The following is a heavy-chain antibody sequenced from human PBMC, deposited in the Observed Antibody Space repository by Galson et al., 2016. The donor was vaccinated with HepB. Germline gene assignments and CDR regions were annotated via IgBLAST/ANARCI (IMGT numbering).Heavy chain of an antibody. CDR2: IKHDGTEK. CDR1: GFTFNSYY. CDR3: ARVGGSWVGGFRRKFIYHGMDV. D-gene: IGHD3-10*01. Sequence: SLRLSCAASGFTFNSYYMTWVRQAPGKGLEWVANIKHDGTEKYYADSVKGRFTMSRDNSKNSLDLQMNGLRAEDTAVYYCARVGGSWVGGFRRKFIYHGMDVWGQGTTVTVSS. V-gene: IGHV3-7*03. J-gene: IGHJ6*02.